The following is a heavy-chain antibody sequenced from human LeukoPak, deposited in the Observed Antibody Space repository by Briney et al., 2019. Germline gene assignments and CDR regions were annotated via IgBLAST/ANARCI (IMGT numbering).Heavy chain of an antibody. CDR2: INPTGGST. V-gene: IGHV1-46*01. Sequence: ASVKVSCKASGYTFTSYYMHWVRQAPGQGLEWMGLINPTGGSTGYAQKFQGRVTMTRNTSISTAYMELSSLRSEDTAVYYCARDMSPGGFDIWGQGTMVTVSS. D-gene: IGHD3-10*01. J-gene: IGHJ3*02. CDR1: GYTFTSYY. CDR3: ARDMSPGGFDI.